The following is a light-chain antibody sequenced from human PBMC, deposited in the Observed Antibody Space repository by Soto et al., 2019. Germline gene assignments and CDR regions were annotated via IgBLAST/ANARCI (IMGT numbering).Light chain of an antibody. CDR3: QHYNSYSEA. Sequence: VKLTQSRCTLSASVGDRVTLTCRASQSIDRWLAWYQQRPGKAPKILIYHASSLETGVPSRFSGSGSGTEFTLTISSLQPDDFATYYCQHYNSYSEAFGQGTKVDIK. CDR1: QSIDRW. CDR2: HAS. V-gene: IGKV1-5*01. J-gene: IGKJ1*01.